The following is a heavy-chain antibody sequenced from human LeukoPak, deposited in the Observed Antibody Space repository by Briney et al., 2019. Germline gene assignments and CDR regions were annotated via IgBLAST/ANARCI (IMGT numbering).Heavy chain of an antibody. D-gene: IGHD3-3*02. V-gene: IGHV3-74*01. J-gene: IGHJ4*02. CDR3: AIALPPSINTPWK. Sequence: SGASLRLSCAASGFTFSSYWMHWVRQAPGKGLVWVSRISSDGSSTSYAASVKGRFAITRDNAKNTLYLQMNSLRAEDTAVYYCAIALPPSINTPWKWGQGTLVTVSS. CDR2: ISSDGSST. CDR1: GFTFSSYW.